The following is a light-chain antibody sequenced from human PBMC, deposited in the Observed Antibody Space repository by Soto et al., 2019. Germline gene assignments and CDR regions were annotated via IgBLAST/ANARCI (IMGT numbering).Light chain of an antibody. Sequence: SYELTQPPSVSVSPGQTASITCSGVKLGDKYACWYQQKPGQSPVRVIYQDNKRPSGIPERFSGSNSGNTATLTITGTQAMDEADYYCQAWDSSTVVFGGGTKLTVL. CDR1: KLGDKY. CDR2: QDN. V-gene: IGLV3-1*01. CDR3: QAWDSSTVV. J-gene: IGLJ2*01.